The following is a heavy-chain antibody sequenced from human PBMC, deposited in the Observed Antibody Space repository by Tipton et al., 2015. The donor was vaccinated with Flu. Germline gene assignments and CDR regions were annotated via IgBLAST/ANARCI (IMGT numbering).Heavy chain of an antibody. CDR3: ARETMGYPSPQENWFDP. CDR2: IKHGGGT. CDR1: GGSFSGYY. D-gene: IGHD6-13*01. Sequence: TLSLTCAVYGGSFSGYYWNWIRQAPGKGLEWIGEIKHGGGTNYNPSLKSRVTISVDTSKNQTFLKLTSVTAADTAVYYCARETMGYPSPQENWFDPWGQGTLVTVSS. V-gene: IGHV4-34*01. J-gene: IGHJ5*02.